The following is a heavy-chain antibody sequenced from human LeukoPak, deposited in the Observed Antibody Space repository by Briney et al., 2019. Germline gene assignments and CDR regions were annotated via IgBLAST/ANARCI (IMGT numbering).Heavy chain of an antibody. D-gene: IGHD2-2*01. J-gene: IGHJ6*02. CDR3: ARGNPDIVVVPAAISYYYYGMDV. CDR1: GGTFSSYA. V-gene: IGHV1-69*13. CDR2: IIPTFGTA. Sequence: SVKVSCKASGGTFSSYAISWVRQAPGQGLEWMGGIIPTFGTANYAQKFQGRVTITADESTSTAYMELSSLRSEDTAVYYCARGNPDIVVVPAAISYYYYGMDVWGQGTTVTVSS.